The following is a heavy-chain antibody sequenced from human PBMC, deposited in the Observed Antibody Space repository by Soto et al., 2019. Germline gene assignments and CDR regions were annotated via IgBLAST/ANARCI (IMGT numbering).Heavy chain of an antibody. CDR2: IYYSGST. CDR3: ARGFDSGMDV. CDR1: GGSISSYY. J-gene: IGHJ6*02. Sequence: SDTLYLTCTVSGGSISSYYWSWIRQPPGKGLEWIGYIYYSGSTNYNPSLKSRVTISVDTSKNQFSLKLSSVTAADTAVYYCARGFDSGMDVWGQGTTVTVSS. D-gene: IGHD3-9*01. V-gene: IGHV4-59*01.